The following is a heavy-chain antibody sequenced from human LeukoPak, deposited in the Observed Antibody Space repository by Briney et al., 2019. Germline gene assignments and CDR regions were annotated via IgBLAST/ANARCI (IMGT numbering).Heavy chain of an antibody. D-gene: IGHD5-24*01. CDR2: ISSNGGST. Sequence: TGGSLRLSCAASGFTISSYAMHWVRQAPGKGLEYVSAISSNGGSTYYANSVKGRFTISRDNSKNTLYLQMGSLRAEDMAVYYCASSRWGVNWGQGTLVTVSS. CDR3: ASSRWGVN. CDR1: GFTISSYA. J-gene: IGHJ4*02. V-gene: IGHV3-64*01.